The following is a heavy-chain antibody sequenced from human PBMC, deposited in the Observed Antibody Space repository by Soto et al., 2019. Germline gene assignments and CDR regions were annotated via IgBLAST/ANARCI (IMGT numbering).Heavy chain of an antibody. Sequence: TLSLTCTVSGGPISSGGYYWSWIRQHPGKGLGGIGDIYYSGSTYYNPSLKNRVTISVDTSKNQFSLKLSSVTAADTAVYYCARSIDPWGQGTLVTVSS. CDR3: ARSIDP. CDR1: GGPISSGGYY. J-gene: IGHJ5*02. CDR2: IYYSGST. V-gene: IGHV4-31*03.